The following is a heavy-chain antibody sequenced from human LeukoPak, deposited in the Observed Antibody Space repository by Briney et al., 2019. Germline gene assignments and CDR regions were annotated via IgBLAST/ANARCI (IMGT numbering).Heavy chain of an antibody. CDR1: GYTFTSYD. J-gene: IGHJ4*02. Sequence: SVTVSCTASGYTFTSYDINWVRQAPGQGLEWMGGIIPIFGTANYAQKFQGRVTITADESTSTAYMELSSLRSEDTAVYYCARGVAARPWHYFDYWGQGTLVTVSS. D-gene: IGHD6-6*01. V-gene: IGHV1-69*13. CDR3: ARGVAARPWHYFDY. CDR2: IIPIFGTA.